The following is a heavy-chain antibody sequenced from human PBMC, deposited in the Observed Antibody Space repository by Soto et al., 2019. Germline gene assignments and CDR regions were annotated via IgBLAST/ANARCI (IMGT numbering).Heavy chain of an antibody. CDR3: ARDDGLGLAPYYGMDV. J-gene: IGHJ6*02. CDR1: GFTFSSYE. D-gene: IGHD3-10*01. CDR2: SSSSGSTI. Sequence: EVQLVESGGGLVQPGGSLRLSCAASGFTFSSYEMNWVRQAPGKGLEWVSYSSSSGSTIFYADSVKGRVTISRDNAKTSRYLQMNSLRAEDTAVYYCARDDGLGLAPYYGMDVWGQGTTVTVSS. V-gene: IGHV3-48*03.